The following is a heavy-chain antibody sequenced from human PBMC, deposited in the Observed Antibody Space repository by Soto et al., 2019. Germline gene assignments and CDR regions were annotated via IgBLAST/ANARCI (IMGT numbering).Heavy chain of an antibody. J-gene: IGHJ6*02. CDR2: IYYTGST. V-gene: IGHV4-31*03. D-gene: IGHD4-17*01. CDR1: GGSISGGYY. CDR3: ARDEEVNYSDYGGSDYYYGMDV. Sequence: SETLSLTCTVSGGSISGGYYWSWIRQHPGKGLEWIGYIYYTGSTYYNPSLKSRVTISVDTSKNQFSLKLTSVTAADTAVYYCARDEEVNYSDYGGSDYYYGMDVWRQRTTVTVSS.